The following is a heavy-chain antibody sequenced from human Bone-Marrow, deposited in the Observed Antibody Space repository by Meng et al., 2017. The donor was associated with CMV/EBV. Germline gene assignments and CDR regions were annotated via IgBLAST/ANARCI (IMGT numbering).Heavy chain of an antibody. J-gene: IGHJ5*02. V-gene: IGHV4-31*02. Sequence: GYSWSWIRPHPGKGLEWIGYIYYNGSTYYNPSLKSRITMSVDTSKNQFSLRLTSVTAADTAVYYCARVGADIVVVVAATHRVGWFDPWGQGTLVTVSS. CDR2: IYYNGST. D-gene: IGHD2-15*01. CDR1: GYS. CDR3: ARVGADIVVVVAATHRVGWFDP.